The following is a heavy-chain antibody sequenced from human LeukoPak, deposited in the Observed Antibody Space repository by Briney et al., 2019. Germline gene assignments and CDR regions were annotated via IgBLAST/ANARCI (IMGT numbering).Heavy chain of an antibody. CDR3: AREESGGYFDY. V-gene: IGHV1-46*01. Sequence: ASVKVSCKASGYTFSNYYMHCVRQAPGQGLEWMGLINPTGTGTNYAQKFRGRVTLTRDTSTTTVYMELSSLRSEDSAVYYCAREESGGYFDYWGQGTLVTVSS. J-gene: IGHJ4*02. CDR2: INPTGTGT. CDR1: GYTFSNYY. D-gene: IGHD2-8*02.